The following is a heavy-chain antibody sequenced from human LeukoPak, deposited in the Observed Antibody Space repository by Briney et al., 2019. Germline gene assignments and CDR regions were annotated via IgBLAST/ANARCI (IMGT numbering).Heavy chain of an antibody. CDR2: IIPIFGTA. CDR1: GGTFSSYA. CDR3: ARDPTYYYDSSGPGEFDP. D-gene: IGHD3-22*01. Sequence: ASVKVSCKASGGTFSSYAISWVRQAPGQGLEWMGGIIPIFGTANYAQKFQGRVTITADESTSTAYMELSSLRSEDTAVYYCARDPTYYYDSSGPGEFDPWGQGTLVTVSS. V-gene: IGHV1-69*13. J-gene: IGHJ5*02.